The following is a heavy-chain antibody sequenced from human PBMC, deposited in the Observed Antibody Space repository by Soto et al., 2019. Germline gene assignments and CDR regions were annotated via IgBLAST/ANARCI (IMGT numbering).Heavy chain of an antibody. CDR1: GFTFSSYA. CDR3: AKDSTQSLAASSWFDP. J-gene: IGHJ5*02. CDR2: ISGSGGST. Sequence: PGGSLRLSCAASGFTFSSYAMSWVRQAPGKGLEWVSAISGSGGSTYYADSVKGRFTISRDNSKNTLYLQMNSLRAEDTAVYYCAKDSTQSLAASSWFDPWGQGTLVTVSS. D-gene: IGHD6-6*01. V-gene: IGHV3-23*01.